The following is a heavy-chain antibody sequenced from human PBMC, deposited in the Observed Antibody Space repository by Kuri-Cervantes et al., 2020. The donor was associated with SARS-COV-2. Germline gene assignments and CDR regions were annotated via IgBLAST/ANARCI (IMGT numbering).Heavy chain of an antibody. CDR1: GYTLTELS. Sequence: SVKVSCKVSGYTLTELSMHWVRQAPGQGLEWMGGIIPIFGTANYAQKFQGRVTITADKSTSTAYMELSSLRSEDTAVYYCARDGPTVVTPSDAFDIWGQGTMVTVSS. D-gene: IGHD4-23*01. CDR3: ARDGPTVVTPSDAFDI. V-gene: IGHV1-69*06. J-gene: IGHJ3*02. CDR2: IIPIFGTA.